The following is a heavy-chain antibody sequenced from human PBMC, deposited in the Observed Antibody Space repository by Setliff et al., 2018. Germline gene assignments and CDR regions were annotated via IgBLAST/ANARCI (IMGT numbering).Heavy chain of an antibody. V-gene: IGHV3-30-3*01. Sequence: SCAASGFTFSSYAMHWVRQAPGKGLEWVAVISYDGSNKYYADSVKGRFTISRDNSKNTLYLQMNSLRAEDTAVYYCARDRSGSYDYWGQGTLVTVSS. CDR1: GFTFSSYA. CDR2: ISYDGSNK. D-gene: IGHD1-26*01. CDR3: ARDRSGSYDY. J-gene: IGHJ4*02.